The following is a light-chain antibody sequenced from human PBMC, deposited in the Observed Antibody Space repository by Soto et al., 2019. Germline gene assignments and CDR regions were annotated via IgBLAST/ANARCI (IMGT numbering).Light chain of an antibody. J-gene: IGLJ1*01. CDR1: SSDAGGYKY. CDR3: SSYAGINNLGV. Sequence: QSVRTQPPSASGSPGQSVTMSCTGTSSDAGGYKYVSWYQQHPGKAPKLMIFEVNKRPSGVPDRFSGSKSGNTASLTVSGLQAEDEADYYCSSYAGINNLGVFGTGTKVTVL. CDR2: EVN. V-gene: IGLV2-8*01.